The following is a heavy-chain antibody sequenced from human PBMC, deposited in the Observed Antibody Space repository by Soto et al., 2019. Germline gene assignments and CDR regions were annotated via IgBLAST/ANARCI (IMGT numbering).Heavy chain of an antibody. D-gene: IGHD3-16*01. CDR3: ARGGRGGFDY. CDR2: IKSDGSST. CDR1: GSTFTIYW. J-gene: IGHJ4*02. V-gene: IGHV3-74*01. Sequence: GGSLRLSCAASGSTFTIYWMNWVRQAPGQGLVWVSSIKSDGSSTNYADSVKGRFTVSRDNAKNTVYLQMNSLRAEDTAVYYCARGGRGGFDYWGQGALVTVSS.